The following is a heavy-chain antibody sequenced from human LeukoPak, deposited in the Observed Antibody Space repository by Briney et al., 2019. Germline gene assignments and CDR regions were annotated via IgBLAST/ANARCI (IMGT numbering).Heavy chain of an antibody. Sequence: SGPTLVNPPQTLTLTCTFSGFSLSPSGVGVGWIRQPPGKALEWLALIYWDDDKRYRPSLKSRLTITKDTSKNQVVLTMTNMDPVDTATYYCAHGRWFGELLRVGEFDYWGQGTLVTVSS. CDR2: IYWDDDK. CDR1: GFSLSPSGVG. D-gene: IGHD3-10*01. V-gene: IGHV2-5*02. J-gene: IGHJ4*02. CDR3: AHGRWFGELLRVGEFDY.